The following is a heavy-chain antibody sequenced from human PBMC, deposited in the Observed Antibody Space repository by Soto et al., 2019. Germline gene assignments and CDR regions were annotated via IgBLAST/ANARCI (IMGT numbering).Heavy chain of an antibody. J-gene: IGHJ6*02. CDR3: ARDMVSRYCSGGSCYAPWDYYGMDV. CDR1: GFTFSSYG. Sequence: GGSLRLSCAASGFTFSSYGMHWVRQAPGKGLEWVAVIWYDGGNKYYADSVKGRFTISRDNSKNTLYLQMNSLRAEDTAVYYCARDMVSRYCSGGSCYAPWDYYGMDVWGQGTTVTVSS. V-gene: IGHV3-33*01. D-gene: IGHD2-15*01. CDR2: IWYDGGNK.